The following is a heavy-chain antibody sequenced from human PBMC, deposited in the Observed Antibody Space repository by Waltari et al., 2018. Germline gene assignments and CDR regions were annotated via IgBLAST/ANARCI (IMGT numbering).Heavy chain of an antibody. CDR3: VRAGSYGHNWFDP. J-gene: IGHJ5*02. Sequence: EVQLVESGGGLVKPGGSLRLSCAASGFTFSNYFMNWVRQAPGKGLEWVASISSSSASKYYADTLKGRFTISRDNAKHSLYLQVNSLRAEDTAVYYCVRAGSYGHNWFDPWGPGTLVTVSS. V-gene: IGHV3-21*01. CDR1: GFTFSNYF. D-gene: IGHD3-16*01. CDR2: ISSSSASK.